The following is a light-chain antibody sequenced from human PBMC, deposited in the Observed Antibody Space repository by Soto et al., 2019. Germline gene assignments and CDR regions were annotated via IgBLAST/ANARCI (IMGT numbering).Light chain of an antibody. CDR1: QSVRNY. J-gene: IGKJ1*01. CDR3: QQRSNWPWT. Sequence: EIVLTQSPATLSLSPGERATLSCRASQSVRNYLAWYQQKPGQAPRLLIYDASNRATGIPGRFSGSGSGTDFTLTITTLEHEDFAVYYCQQRSNWPWTFGQGTKVEIK. CDR2: DAS. V-gene: IGKV3-11*01.